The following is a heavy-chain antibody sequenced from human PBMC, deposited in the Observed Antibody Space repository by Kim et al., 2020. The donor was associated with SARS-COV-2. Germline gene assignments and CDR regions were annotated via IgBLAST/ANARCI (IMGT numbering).Heavy chain of an antibody. Sequence: GGSLRLSCEAFGFTFSTYSMNWVRQPPGKGLEWISYIHRSSDMMYYGDSVKGRFTISRDNAKNSLYLQMSSLRDEDTAVYYCARDSLALGAAVNDFWGQGILVTVSS. V-gene: IGHV3-48*02. CDR1: GFTFSTYS. CDR3: ARDSLALGAAVNDF. CDR2: IHRSSDMM. D-gene: IGHD6-13*01. J-gene: IGHJ4*02.